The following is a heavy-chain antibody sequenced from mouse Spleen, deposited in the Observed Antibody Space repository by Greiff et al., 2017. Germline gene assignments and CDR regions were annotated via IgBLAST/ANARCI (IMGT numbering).Heavy chain of an antibody. CDR1: GYSFTGYT. J-gene: IGHJ3*01. Sequence: VQLKESGPELVKPGASMKISCKASGYSFTGYTMNWVKQSPGKNLEWIGLINPYNGGTSYNQKFKGKATLTVDKSSSTAYMELLSLTSEDSAVYYCARERDDGYWFAYWGQGTLVTVSA. D-gene: IGHD2-3*01. CDR3: ARERDDGYWFAY. V-gene: IGHV1-18*01. CDR2: INPYNGGT.